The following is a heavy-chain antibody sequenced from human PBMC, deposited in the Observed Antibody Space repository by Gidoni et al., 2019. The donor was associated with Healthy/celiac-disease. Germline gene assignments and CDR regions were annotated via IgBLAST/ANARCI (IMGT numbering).Heavy chain of an antibody. J-gene: IGHJ4*02. CDR3: AREDVDDFWSGYRGGYFDY. Sequence: QVQLQEAGPGLVKPSGTLSLTCAVYGGHLSSSNWWSGVRQPPRKGLECIGEIYHSGSTNYNPSLKSRVTISVDKSNTQFPLTLSSVTAADTAVYYCAREDVDDFWSGYRGGYFDYGGQGTLVTVSS. CDR1: GGHLSSSNW. V-gene: IGHV4-4*02. D-gene: IGHD3-3*01. CDR2: IYHSGST.